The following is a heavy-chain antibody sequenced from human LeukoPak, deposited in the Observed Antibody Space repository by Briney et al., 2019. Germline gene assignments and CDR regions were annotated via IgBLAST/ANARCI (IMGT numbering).Heavy chain of an antibody. CDR3: ARDRARRYCSGGSCYSGWFDP. Sequence: GRSLRLSCAASGFTFSSYAMHWVRQAPGKGLEWVAVISYDGSNKYYADSVKGRFTISRDNSKNTLYLQMNSLRAEDTAVYYCARDRARRYCSGGSCYSGWFDPWGQGTLVTVSS. J-gene: IGHJ5*02. V-gene: IGHV3-30-3*01. CDR2: ISYDGSNK. D-gene: IGHD2-15*01. CDR1: GFTFSSYA.